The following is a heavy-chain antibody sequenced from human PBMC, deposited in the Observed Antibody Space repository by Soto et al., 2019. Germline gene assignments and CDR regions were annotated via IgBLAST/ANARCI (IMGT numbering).Heavy chain of an antibody. J-gene: IGHJ6*02. Sequence: SETLSLTCTVSGDSVSSNIWWSFFRQPPGKGLEWIGEIHHSGSTNYNSSLTSRVSISIDKSKNQFSLNLYSVTAADAAVFYCARAPRGYGMDVWGQGTTVTVSS. CDR3: ARAPRGYGMDV. CDR2: IHHSGST. V-gene: IGHV4-4*02. CDR1: GDSVSSNIW.